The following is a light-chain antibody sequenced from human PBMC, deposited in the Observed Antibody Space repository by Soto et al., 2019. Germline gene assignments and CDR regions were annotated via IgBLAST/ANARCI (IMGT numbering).Light chain of an antibody. J-gene: IGKJ1*01. CDR2: KAS. V-gene: IGKV1-5*03. CDR3: QQYNSYSPT. CDR1: QSISTW. Sequence: DIQMTQSPSTLSASVGDRVTITCRASQSISTWLAWYQQEPGKAPKLLIHKASSLQSGVPSRFSGSGSGTDFTLTISSLHPDDFATYDCQQYNSYSPTFGQGTRVESK.